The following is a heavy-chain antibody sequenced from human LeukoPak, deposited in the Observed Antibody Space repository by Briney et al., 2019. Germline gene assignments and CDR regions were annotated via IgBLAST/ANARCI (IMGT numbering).Heavy chain of an antibody. J-gene: IGHJ4*02. Sequence: GGSLRLSCAASGFTFRTYWMSWVRQAPGKGLEWVANIKQDGNEKYYVDSVKGRFTISRDNSKNTLYLQMNSLRAEDTAVYYCAKDPDCTSGVCYTFFDYWGQGTLVTVSS. CDR1: GFTFRTYW. D-gene: IGHD2-8*01. V-gene: IGHV3-7*03. CDR3: AKDPDCTSGVCYTFFDY. CDR2: IKQDGNEK.